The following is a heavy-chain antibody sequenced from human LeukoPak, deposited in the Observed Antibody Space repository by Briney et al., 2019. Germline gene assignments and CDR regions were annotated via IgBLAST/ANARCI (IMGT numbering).Heavy chain of an antibody. J-gene: IGHJ4*02. V-gene: IGHV4-59*12. CDR3: ARDRLSRPGDY. CDR2: IYYSGST. D-gene: IGHD2/OR15-2a*01. CDR1: GGSISSYY. Sequence: SETLSLTCTVSGGSISSYYWSWIRQPPGKGLEWIGYIYYSGSTNYNPSLKSRVTLSVDTSKNQFSLKLSSVTAADTAVYYCARDRLSRPGDYWGQGTLVTVSS.